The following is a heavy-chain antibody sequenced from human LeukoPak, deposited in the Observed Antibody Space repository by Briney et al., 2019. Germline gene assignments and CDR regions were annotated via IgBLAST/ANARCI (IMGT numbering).Heavy chain of an antibody. Sequence: ASVKVSCKASGYTFTGYYIHWVRQAPGQGLGWMGWINPTGGGTNSAQKFQGRVTMTRDTSISAAYMELSGLRSDDTAVYYCVRDLYYGSGSPGVVGYWGQGTLVTVSS. D-gene: IGHD3-10*01. V-gene: IGHV1-2*02. CDR3: VRDLYYGSGSPGVVGY. CDR2: INPTGGGT. J-gene: IGHJ4*02. CDR1: GYTFTGYY.